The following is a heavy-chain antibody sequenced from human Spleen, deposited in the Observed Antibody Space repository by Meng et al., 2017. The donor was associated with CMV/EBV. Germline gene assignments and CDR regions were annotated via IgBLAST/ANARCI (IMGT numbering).Heavy chain of an antibody. J-gene: IGHJ4*02. CDR2: IRSKANSYAT. V-gene: IGHV3-73*01. CDR3: TRRGYSGSWGFDY. Sequence: SGFTFSGSAMHWVRQASGKGLEWVGRIRSKANSYATAYAASVKGRFTISRDDSKNTAYLQMNSLKTEDTAVYYCTRRGYSGSWGFDYWGQGTLVTVSS. D-gene: IGHD1-26*01. CDR1: GFTFSGSA.